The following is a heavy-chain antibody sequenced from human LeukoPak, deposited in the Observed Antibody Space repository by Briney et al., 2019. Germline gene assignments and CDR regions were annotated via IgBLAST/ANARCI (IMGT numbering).Heavy chain of an antibody. CDR1: GFTFTDYY. J-gene: IGHJ4*02. Sequence: GGSLRLSCAGSGFTFTDYYMTWIRQAPGKGLEWVSRIRGSGSAIYYADSVRGRSTISRDNAKNSLYLQMNDLRAEDTAVYYCARDLGNCSNGVCYADFWSQGTLVTVSS. V-gene: IGHV3-11*04. D-gene: IGHD2-8*01. CDR3: ARDLGNCSNGVCYADF. CDR2: IRGSGSAI.